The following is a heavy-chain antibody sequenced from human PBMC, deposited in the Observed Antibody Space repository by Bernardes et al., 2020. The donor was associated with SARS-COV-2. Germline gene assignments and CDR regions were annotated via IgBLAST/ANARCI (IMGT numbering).Heavy chain of an antibody. CDR3: ARRRYGDFGVDV. D-gene: IGHD4-17*01. CDR1: DYTFTNYW. V-gene: IGHV5-51*01. Sequence: GEPLKISGKGSDYTFTNYWIGWVRQMPGKGLEWMGIIYPGDSDTKYSPSFQGRVTISADKSVNTAYLQWSSLKASDTAIYYCARRRYGDFGVDVWGQGTTVTVSS. CDR2: IYPGDSDT. J-gene: IGHJ6*02.